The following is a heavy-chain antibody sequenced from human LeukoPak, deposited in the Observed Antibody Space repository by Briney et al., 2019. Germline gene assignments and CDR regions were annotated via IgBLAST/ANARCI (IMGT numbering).Heavy chain of an antibody. J-gene: IGHJ4*02. Sequence: RASATVSCKASGYSFTSNYIHWVRQAPGQGLEWMGMIYPRDGSTSYAQKFQGRVTVTRDTSTSTVHMELSGLRSEDTAVYYCARDQEAFDYWGQGTLVTVSS. V-gene: IGHV1-46*01. CDR1: GYSFTSNY. CDR3: ARDQEAFDY. CDR2: IYPRDGST.